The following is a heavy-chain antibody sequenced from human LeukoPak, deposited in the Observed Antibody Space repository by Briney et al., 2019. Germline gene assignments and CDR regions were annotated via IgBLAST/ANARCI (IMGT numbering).Heavy chain of an antibody. CDR3: ARRGRRYPMDWFDP. CDR1: GYTFTGYY. D-gene: IGHD4-17*01. CDR2: INPNSGGT. J-gene: IGHJ5*02. Sequence: ASVKVSCKASGYTFTGYYMHWVRQAPGQGLEWMGWINPNSGGTNYAQKFQGRVHMTRDTSISTAYMELSRLRSDDTAVYYCARRGRRYPMDWFDPWGQGTLVTVSS. V-gene: IGHV1-2*02.